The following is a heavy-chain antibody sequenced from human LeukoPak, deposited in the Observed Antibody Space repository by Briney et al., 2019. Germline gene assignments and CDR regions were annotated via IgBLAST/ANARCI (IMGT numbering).Heavy chain of an antibody. D-gene: IGHD2-2*03. Sequence: PSETLSLTCTVSGGSISNYYWSWIRQPPGKGLEWIGYIFYTGSTSYNPSLKSRVTISVDTSKNQFSLKLSSVTAADTAIYYCARHGYCSSTSCYYYYYYMDVWGKGTTVTVSS. V-gene: IGHV4-59*08. J-gene: IGHJ6*03. CDR1: GGSISNYY. CDR3: ARHGYCSSTSCYYYYYYMDV. CDR2: IFYTGST.